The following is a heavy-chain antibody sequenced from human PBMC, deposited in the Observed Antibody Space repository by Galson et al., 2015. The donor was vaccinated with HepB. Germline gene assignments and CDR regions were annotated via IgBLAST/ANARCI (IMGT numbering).Heavy chain of an antibody. D-gene: IGHD1-26*01. CDR2: LSSSGGNT. J-gene: IGHJ6*02. CDR1: GFSFTSYA. V-gene: IGHV3-23*01. Sequence: SLRLSCAASGFSFTSYAMSWVRQAPRKGLEWVSSLSSSGGNTYYADSVKGRFTISRDSSESTLYLQMNSLRAEDTALYYCAKEVSLGAAAGRWEFYYGMDVWGQGTTVTVSS. CDR3: AKEVSLGAAAGRWEFYYGMDV.